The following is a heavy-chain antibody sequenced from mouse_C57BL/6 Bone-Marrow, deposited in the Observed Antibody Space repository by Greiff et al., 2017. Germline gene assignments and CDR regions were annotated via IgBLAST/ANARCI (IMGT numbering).Heavy chain of an antibody. CDR3: AGGWLPPD. Sequence: QVQLKESGAELARPGASVKLSCKASGYTFTSYGISWVKQRTGQGLEWIGEIFPRSGNTYYNEKFKGKATLTADKSSSTAYMELRSLTSEDSAVFFCAGGWLPPDWGQGTLVTVSA. J-gene: IGHJ3*01. V-gene: IGHV1-81*01. CDR1: GYTFTSYG. D-gene: IGHD2-3*01. CDR2: IFPRSGNT.